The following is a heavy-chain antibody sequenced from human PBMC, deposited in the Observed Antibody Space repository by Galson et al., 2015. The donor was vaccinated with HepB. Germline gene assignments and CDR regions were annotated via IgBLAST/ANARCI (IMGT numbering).Heavy chain of an antibody. CDR2: FYYRGRT. CDR1: GGSISSGNW. D-gene: IGHD2-15*01. J-gene: IGHJ5*02. CDR3: AGGYCSTPSCHGGMGLDWFDP. Sequence: SETLSLTCAVSGGSISSGNWWAWVRQSPGKGLEWIGYFYYRGRTDYNPSLKSRVTMSVDASETQFSLKMTSVTAADTAVYYCAGGYCSTPSCHGGMGLDWFDPWGQGTLVTVSS. V-gene: IGHV4-4*02.